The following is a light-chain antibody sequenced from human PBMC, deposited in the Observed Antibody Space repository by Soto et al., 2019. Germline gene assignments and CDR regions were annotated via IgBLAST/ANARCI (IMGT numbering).Light chain of an antibody. CDR3: QTWGTGIVV. CDR2: VNSDGSH. V-gene: IGLV4-69*01. Sequence: QSVLTQSPSASASLGASVKLTCTLSSGHRTYAIAWHQQQPEKGPRFLMKVNSDGSHSKGDGIPDRFSGPSSGAERYLTISSLQSEDEADYYCQTWGTGIVVFGGGTKLTVL. J-gene: IGLJ2*01. CDR1: SGHRTYA.